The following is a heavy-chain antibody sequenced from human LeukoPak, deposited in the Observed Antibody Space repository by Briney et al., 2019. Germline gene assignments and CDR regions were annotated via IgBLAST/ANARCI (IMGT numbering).Heavy chain of an antibody. D-gene: IGHD3-22*01. V-gene: IGHV3-66*01. CDR3: ARDISYDSSGFTDY. J-gene: IGHJ4*02. CDR2: IYSGGST. CDR1: GFTVSSNY. Sequence: GGSLRLSCAASGFTVSSNYMSWVRQAPGKGLEWVSVIYSGGSTYYADSVKGRFTISRDNSKNTLYLQMNSLRAEDTAVYYCARDISYDSSGFTDYWGQGTLVTVSS.